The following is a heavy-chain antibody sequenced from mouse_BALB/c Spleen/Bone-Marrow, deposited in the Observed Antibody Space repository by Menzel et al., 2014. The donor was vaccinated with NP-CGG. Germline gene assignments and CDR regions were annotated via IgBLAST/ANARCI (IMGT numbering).Heavy chain of an antibody. V-gene: IGHV1-4*01. Sequence: VQLEQSGAELVRPGASVKISCQASGYTFTSYSMHWEKKKPGQGLEWIGYIIPNSGNSNYNQKFKDKATLTADKSSSTAYMQLSSLTSEDSEVYYCTKRYYDMDYWGRGTSVIVSS. CDR3: TKRYYDMDY. CDR2: IIPNSGNS. CDR1: GYTFTSYS. J-gene: IGHJ4*01.